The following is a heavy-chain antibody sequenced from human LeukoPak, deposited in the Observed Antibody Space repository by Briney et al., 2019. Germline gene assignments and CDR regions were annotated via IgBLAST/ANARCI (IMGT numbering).Heavy chain of an antibody. CDR2: ISGSGGNT. D-gene: IGHD3-3*01. J-gene: IGHJ4*02. CDR1: GFTLISYS. CDR3: AKVRVFFHPPNDN. V-gene: IGHV3-23*01. Sequence: GSLRLPCSASGFTLISYSLGWVRPAPGKGLEWVAAISGSGGNTYYADPGKGRFTISRDNSKNTLYLQINSLRDEETAVYYCAKVRVFFHPPNDNWGQGALVTVSS.